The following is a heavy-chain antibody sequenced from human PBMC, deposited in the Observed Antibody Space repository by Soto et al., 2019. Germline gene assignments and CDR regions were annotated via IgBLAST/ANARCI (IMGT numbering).Heavy chain of an antibody. V-gene: IGHV3-30*18. CDR2: ISYDGSNK. J-gene: IGHJ4*02. CDR1: GFSFSSYG. CDR3: AKGFKPVAGYFDY. Sequence: GGSLRLSCAASGFSFSSYGMHWVRQAPGKGLEWVAVISYDGSNKYYVDSVKGRFTISRDNSKNTLFLQMNGLRAEDTAVYYCAKGFKPVAGYFDYWGQGTLVTVSS. D-gene: IGHD6-19*01.